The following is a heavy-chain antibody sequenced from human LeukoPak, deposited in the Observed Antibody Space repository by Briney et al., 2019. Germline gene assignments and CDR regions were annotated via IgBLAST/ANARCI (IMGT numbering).Heavy chain of an antibody. D-gene: IGHD2-2*01. V-gene: IGHV1-18*01. CDR3: ARVGVVIPGGYYYYYKDV. J-gene: IGHJ6*03. CDR1: GYTFTTYV. CDR2: ISPYTGNT. Sequence: ASLKVSCKASGYTFTTYVIGWVRRAPGQGLEWMGWISPYTGNTNYAQEFQDRVTMTTDTSTNTAYMELRRLRSDDTAIYYCARVGVVIPGGYYYYYKDVWGKGTTVTVSS.